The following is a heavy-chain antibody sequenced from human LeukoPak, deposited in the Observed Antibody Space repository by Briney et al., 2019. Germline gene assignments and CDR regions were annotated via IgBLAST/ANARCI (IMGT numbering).Heavy chain of an antibody. V-gene: IGHV3-7*05. D-gene: IGHD5-12*01. CDR1: GLTFSTNW. J-gene: IGHJ4*02. CDR2: IKQDGSEK. CDR3: ARVVNSGYDHYYFDY. Sequence: GGSLRLSCAASGLTFSTNWMSWVRQAPGKGLEWVANIKQDGSEKYYVDSVKGRFTISRDNAKNSLYLQMNSLRAEDTAVYYCARVVNSGYDHYYFDYWGQGTLVTVSS.